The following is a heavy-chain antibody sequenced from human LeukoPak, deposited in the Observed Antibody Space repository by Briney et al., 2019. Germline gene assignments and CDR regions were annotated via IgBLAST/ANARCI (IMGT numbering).Heavy chain of an antibody. V-gene: IGHV3-23*01. CDR3: AKDQGERRTVGATSMVGFDY. CDR1: GFTFSSYA. CDR2: ISGSGGST. Sequence: GGSLRLSCAASGFTFSSYAMSWVRQAPGKGLEWVSAISGSGGSTYYADSVKGRFTISRDNSKNTLYLQMNSLRAEDTAVYYCAKDQGERRTVGATSMVGFDYWGQGTLVTVSS. D-gene: IGHD1-26*01. J-gene: IGHJ4*02.